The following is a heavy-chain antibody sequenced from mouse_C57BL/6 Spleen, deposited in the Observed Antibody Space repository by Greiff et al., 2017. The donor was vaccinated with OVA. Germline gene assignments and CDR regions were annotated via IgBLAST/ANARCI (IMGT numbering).Heavy chain of an antibody. J-gene: IGHJ2*01. CDR3: ARHGGTGRNYFDY. V-gene: IGHV2-6-1*01. CDR1: GFSLTSYG. D-gene: IGHD3-3*01. Sequence: VQVVESGPGLVAPSQSLSITCTVSGFSLTSYGVHWVRQPPGKGLEWLVVIWSDGSTTYNSALKSRLSISKDNSKSQVFLKMNSLQTDDTAMYYCARHGGTGRNYFDYWGKGTTLTVSS. CDR2: IWSDGST.